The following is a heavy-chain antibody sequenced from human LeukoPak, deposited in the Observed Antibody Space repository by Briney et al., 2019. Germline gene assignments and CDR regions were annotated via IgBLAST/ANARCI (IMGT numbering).Heavy chain of an antibody. CDR1: GGSFSGYY. CDR3: ARGRSVWFGRVPDCDY. Sequence: PSETLSLTCAVYGGSFSGYYWSWIRQPPGKGLEWIGEINHSGSTNYNPSLKSRVTISVDTSNNQFSLKLSSVTAADTAVYYCARGRSVWFGRVPDCDYWGQGTLVTVSS. J-gene: IGHJ4*02. V-gene: IGHV4-34*01. CDR2: INHSGST. D-gene: IGHD3-10*01.